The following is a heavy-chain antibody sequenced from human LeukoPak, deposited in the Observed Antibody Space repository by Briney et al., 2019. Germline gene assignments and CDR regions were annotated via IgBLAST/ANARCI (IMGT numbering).Heavy chain of an antibody. D-gene: IGHD6-13*01. V-gene: IGHV3-74*01. CDR1: GFTFSSYW. CDR3: ARSAAGSAFDI. Sequence: GGSLRLSCAASGFTFSSYWMHWVRQAPGKGLVWVSRINTDGSITNYAGSVKGRFTISRDNAKNTLYLQMNSLRAEDTAVYYCARSAAGSAFDIWGQGTMATVSS. J-gene: IGHJ3*02. CDR2: INTDGSIT.